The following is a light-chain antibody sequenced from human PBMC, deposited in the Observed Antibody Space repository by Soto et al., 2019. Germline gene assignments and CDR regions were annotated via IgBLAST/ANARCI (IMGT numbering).Light chain of an antibody. CDR2: RNN. CDR1: SSNIGSNY. V-gene: IGLV1-47*01. J-gene: IGLJ2*01. CDR3: GGWDDRLSGPV. Sequence: QSVLTQPPSASGTPGQRVNISCSGSSSNIGSNYVYWYRQFPGTAPKLLIQRNNQRPSGVTARFSGSKSGNSASLAISGLRSEDEANYYCGGWDDRLSGPVFGGGTKVTVL.